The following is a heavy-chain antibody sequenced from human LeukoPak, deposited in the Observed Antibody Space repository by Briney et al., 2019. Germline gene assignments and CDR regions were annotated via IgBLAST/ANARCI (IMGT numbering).Heavy chain of an antibody. CDR1: GFTVSSNY. Sequence: GGSLRLSCAASGFTVSSNYMSWVRQAPGKGLEWVSAISGSGGSTYYADSVKGRFTISRDNSKNTLYLQMNSLRAEDTAVYYCAKDHDSSSWYPWDYWGQGTLVTVSS. D-gene: IGHD6-13*01. J-gene: IGHJ4*02. CDR3: AKDHDSSSWYPWDY. CDR2: ISGSGGST. V-gene: IGHV3-23*01.